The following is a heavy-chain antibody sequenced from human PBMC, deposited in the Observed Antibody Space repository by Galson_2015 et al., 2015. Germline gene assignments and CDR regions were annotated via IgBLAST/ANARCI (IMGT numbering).Heavy chain of an antibody. V-gene: IGHV1-69*13. CDR1: GGTFSSYA. Sequence: SVKVSCKTSGGTFSSYAISWVRQAPGQGLEWMGGIIPIFGTANYAQKFQGRVTITADESTSTAYMELSSLRSEDTAVYYCARDIMSPSGSVKLRAWGQGTLVTVSS. CDR2: IIPIFGTA. J-gene: IGHJ5*02. CDR3: ARDIMSPSGSVKLRA. D-gene: IGHD3-10*01.